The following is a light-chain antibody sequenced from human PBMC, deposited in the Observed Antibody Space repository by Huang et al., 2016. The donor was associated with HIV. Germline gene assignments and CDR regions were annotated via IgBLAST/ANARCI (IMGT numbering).Light chain of an antibody. Sequence: ESVLTQSPGTLSLSPGERATLPCRASQSVSSSYLAWYQQKPGQAPRLLIYGASSSATGIPDRFSGSGSGTDFTLTISRLEPEDFAVYYCQQYGSSPQTCGQGTKVEIK. CDR3: QQYGSSPQT. J-gene: IGKJ1*01. CDR2: GAS. V-gene: IGKV3-20*01. CDR1: QSVSSSY.